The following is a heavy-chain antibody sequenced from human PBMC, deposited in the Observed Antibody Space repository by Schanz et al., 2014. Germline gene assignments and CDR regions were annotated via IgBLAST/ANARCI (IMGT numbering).Heavy chain of an antibody. D-gene: IGHD1-26*01. V-gene: IGHV3-48*02. CDR2: ISGSGNTI. Sequence: VQLVESGGNLVQPWGSLRLSCVASGFTFSSHSMNWVRQAPGQGLEWLSYISGSGNTIYYADSVKGRFTISRDNAKNSLSLQMDRLRDEDTAVYYCARRYSGRYCFDYWGQGTMVTVSS. J-gene: IGHJ3*01. CDR1: GFTFSSHS. CDR3: ARRYSGRYCFDY.